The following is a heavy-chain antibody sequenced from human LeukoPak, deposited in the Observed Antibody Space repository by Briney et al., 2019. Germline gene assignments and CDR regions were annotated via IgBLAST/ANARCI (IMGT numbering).Heavy chain of an antibody. V-gene: IGHV3-7*01. J-gene: IGHJ4*02. CDR2: IKHDGSEK. Sequence: GSLRLSCAASVFTFRTYWMSWVRQAPGKGLEWVANIKHDGSEKCYVDSVKGRFTISRDNTKNSLNLQMNSLRAEDTAVYYCVTDYDILNGYGGFGYWGQGTLVTVSS. CDR1: VFTFRTYW. CDR3: VTDYDILNGYGGFGY. D-gene: IGHD3-9*01.